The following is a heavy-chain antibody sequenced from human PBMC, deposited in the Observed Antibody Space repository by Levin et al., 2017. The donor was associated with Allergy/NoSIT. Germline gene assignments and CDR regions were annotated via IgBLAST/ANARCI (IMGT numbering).Heavy chain of an antibody. CDR3: AGRATTVAGFYF. D-gene: IGHD2-15*01. Sequence: PSETLSLTCTVSGGSIIGYYWNWIRQTPGKELEWLGYAYYTGRSSYNPSLKSRATISLDTSKGQFSLKLTSVSAADTAVYFCAGRATTVAGFYFWGPGTLVTVSS. CDR1: GGSIIGYY. CDR2: AYYTGRS. V-gene: IGHV4-59*01. J-gene: IGHJ4*02.